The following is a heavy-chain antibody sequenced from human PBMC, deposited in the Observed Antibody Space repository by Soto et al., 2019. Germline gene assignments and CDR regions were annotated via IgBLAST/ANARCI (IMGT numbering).Heavy chain of an antibody. V-gene: IGHV1-69*13. CDR1: VGTFSSYA. J-gene: IGHJ6*02. CDR3: ARDPILTGDAYYGMDV. D-gene: IGHD3-9*01. CDR2: INPIFGTA. Sequence: SVNVSCQASVGTFSSYAISWVRQAAGQGLEWMGGINPIFGTANYAQKFQGRVTINADEPTSTAYMELSSLRSEDTAVYYCARDPILTGDAYYGMDVWGQGTTVTVSS.